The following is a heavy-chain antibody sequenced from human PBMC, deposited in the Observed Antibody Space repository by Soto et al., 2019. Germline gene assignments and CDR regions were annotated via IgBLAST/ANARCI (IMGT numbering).Heavy chain of an antibody. D-gene: IGHD2-15*01. CDR1: GGSISSYY. CDR3: ARDQCERGSCYWFDP. J-gene: IGHJ5*02. CDR2: IYYSGST. Sequence: TSETLSLTCTVSGGSISSYYWSWIRQPPGKGLEWIGYIYYSGSTNYNPSLKSRVTISVDTSKNQFSLKLSSVTAADTAVYYCARDQCERGSCYWFDPWGQGTLVTVSS. V-gene: IGHV4-59*12.